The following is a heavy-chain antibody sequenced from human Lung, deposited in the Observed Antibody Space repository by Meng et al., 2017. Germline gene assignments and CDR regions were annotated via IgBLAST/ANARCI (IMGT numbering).Heavy chain of an antibody. J-gene: IGHJ4*02. Sequence: HVQLLQSGAEGKQPGASSKDPCKASDYTFTGYGVCWVRPAPGQGLEWMAWLGAHPGDTSFAPKFLGRVTVTADTATATAYMELRSLRSDDTAVYYCARGTPGRSYCDYWGLGTLVTVSS. CDR2: LGAHPGDT. CDR1: DYTFTGYG. D-gene: IGHD3-10*01. V-gene: IGHV1-18*01. CDR3: ARGTPGRSYCDY.